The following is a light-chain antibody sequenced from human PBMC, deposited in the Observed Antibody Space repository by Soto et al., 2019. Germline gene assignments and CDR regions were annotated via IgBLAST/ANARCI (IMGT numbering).Light chain of an antibody. CDR3: ASYTTDTTRL. Sequence: QSVLTQPASVSGTPGQSITITCTGSNNDVGRYSYVSWYQQYPGKTPKLIIYEVRLRPSGISDRFSGSKSGITASLTISGLRPEDEADYYCASYTTDTTRLFGTGTKVTVL. V-gene: IGLV2-14*01. J-gene: IGLJ1*01. CDR1: NNDVGRYSY. CDR2: EVR.